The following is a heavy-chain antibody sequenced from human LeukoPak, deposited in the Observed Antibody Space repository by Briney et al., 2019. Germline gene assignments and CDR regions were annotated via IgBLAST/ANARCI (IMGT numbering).Heavy chain of an antibody. V-gene: IGHV4-39*01. CDR2: IYYGGST. D-gene: IGHD2-15*01. J-gene: IGHJ6*03. Sequence: SETLSLTCTVSGGSISSSSYYWGWIRQPPGKGLEWIGSIYYGGSTYYNPSLKSRVTISVDTSKNQFSLKLSSVTAADTAVYYCAQIGTENCSGGSCYSWGYYYYYYYMDVWGKGTTVTVSS. CDR1: GGSISSSSYY. CDR3: AQIGTENCSGGSCYSWGYYYYYYYMDV.